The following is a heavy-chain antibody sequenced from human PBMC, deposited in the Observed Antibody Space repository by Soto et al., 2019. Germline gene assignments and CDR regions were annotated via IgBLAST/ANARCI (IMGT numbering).Heavy chain of an antibody. CDR2: IYHSGST. CDR3: ARDRRGRYGSGSYSLDV. D-gene: IGHD3-10*01. V-gene: IGHV4-4*02. Sequence: SETLSLTCAVSGGSISSSNWWSWVRQPPGKGLEWIGEIYHSGSTNYNPSLKSRVTISVDTSKNQFSLKLSSVTAADTAVYYCARDRRGRYGSGSYSLDVWGQGTTVTVSS. J-gene: IGHJ6*02. CDR1: GGSISSSNW.